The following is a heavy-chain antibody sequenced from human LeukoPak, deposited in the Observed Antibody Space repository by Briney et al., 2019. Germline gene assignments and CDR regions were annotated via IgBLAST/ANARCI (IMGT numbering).Heavy chain of an antibody. Sequence: GASVKVSCKASGYTFTGYYMHWVRQAPGQGLEWMGWINPNSGGTNYAQKFQGRVTMTRDTFISTAYMELSRLRSDDTAVYYCARITHSSGWYVVLVYWGQGTLVTVSS. D-gene: IGHD6-19*01. CDR3: ARITHSSGWYVVLVY. CDR2: INPNSGGT. V-gene: IGHV1-2*02. CDR1: GYTFTGYY. J-gene: IGHJ4*02.